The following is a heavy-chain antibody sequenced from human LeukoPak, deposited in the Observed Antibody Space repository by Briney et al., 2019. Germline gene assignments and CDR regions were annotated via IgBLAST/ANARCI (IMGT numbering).Heavy chain of an antibody. CDR3: ARVEGPSIFGVVDY. Sequence: GASVKVSCKASGGTFSCYAISWVRQAPGQGLEWMGGIIPIFGTANYAQKFQGRVTITADESTSTAYMELSSLRSDDTAVYYCARVEGPSIFGVVDYWGQGTLVTVSS. CDR1: GGTFSCYA. D-gene: IGHD3-3*02. J-gene: IGHJ4*02. V-gene: IGHV1-69*13. CDR2: IIPIFGTA.